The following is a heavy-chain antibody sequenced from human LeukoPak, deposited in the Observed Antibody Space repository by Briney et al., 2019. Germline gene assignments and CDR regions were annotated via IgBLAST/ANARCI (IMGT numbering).Heavy chain of an antibody. J-gene: IGHJ4*02. Sequence: GGSLRLSCAASGFTFSSYAMSWVRQAPGKGLEWVSAISGSGGSTYYAYSVKGRFTISRDNSKNTLYLQMNSLRAEDTAVYYCAKGPRSGWSLLYFDYWGQGTLVTVSS. D-gene: IGHD6-19*01. V-gene: IGHV3-23*01. CDR2: ISGSGGST. CDR1: GFTFSSYA. CDR3: AKGPRSGWSLLYFDY.